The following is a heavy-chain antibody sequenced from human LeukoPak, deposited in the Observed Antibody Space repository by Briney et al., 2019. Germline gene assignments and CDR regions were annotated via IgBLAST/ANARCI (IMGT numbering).Heavy chain of an antibody. CDR3: TTDLGTYYHGSQRLIPIDY. Sequence: PGGSLRLSCVDSGFTFTNAWMSWVRQAPGKGLEWIGRIKSKSDGETTNYAEPVRGRFTISRDDSKSAVYLQMNSLKIEDTAVYYCTTDLGTYYHGSQRLIPIDYWGQGTLVTVSS. CDR2: IKSKSDGETT. CDR1: GFTFTNAW. V-gene: IGHV3-15*01. J-gene: IGHJ4*02. D-gene: IGHD3-10*01.